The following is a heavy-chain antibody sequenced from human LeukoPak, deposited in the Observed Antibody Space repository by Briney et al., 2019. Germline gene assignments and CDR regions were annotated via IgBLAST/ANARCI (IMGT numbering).Heavy chain of an antibody. J-gene: IGHJ3*02. V-gene: IGHV3-30*18. Sequence: GRSLRLSCEASGFTFSTYGMHWVRQAPGKGLEWVGGTSYDGSNRVYTDSVKGRFTISRDNSKSTLYLQMNSLRPEDTAVYYCAKPRGGDSWAFDIWGQGTKVTVSS. CDR3: AKPRGGDSWAFDI. CDR1: GFTFSTYG. CDR2: TSYDGSNR. D-gene: IGHD2-21*02.